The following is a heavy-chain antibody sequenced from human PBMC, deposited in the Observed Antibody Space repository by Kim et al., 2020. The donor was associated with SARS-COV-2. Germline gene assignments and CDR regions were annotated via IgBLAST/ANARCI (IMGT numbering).Heavy chain of an antibody. D-gene: IGHD1-1*01. CDR2: INPSGGST. CDR3: ARDAHIRTGIPSYFDY. V-gene: IGHV1-46*01. J-gene: IGHJ4*02. CDR1: GYTFTSYY. Sequence: ASVKVSCKASGYTFTSYYMHWVRQAPGQGLEWMGIINPSGGSTSYAQKFQGRVTMTRDTSTSTVYMELSSLRSEDTAVYYCARDAHIRTGIPSYFDYWGQGTLVTVSS.